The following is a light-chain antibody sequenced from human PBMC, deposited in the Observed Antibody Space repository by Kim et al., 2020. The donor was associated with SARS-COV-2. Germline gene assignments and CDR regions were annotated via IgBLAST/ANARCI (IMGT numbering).Light chain of an antibody. CDR2: EAS. V-gene: IGKV1-5*03. CDR3: QRSNRRPGRT. Sequence: DIQMTQSPSTLSVSVGDRVTITCRASQSIGTWLAWYQQKPGKAPTLLIYEASNLDSGVPSRFSGTGSGTEFTLTISSLQTDDSATYYCQRSNRRPGRTFGGGTKLVIK. CDR1: QSIGTW. J-gene: IGKJ4*01.